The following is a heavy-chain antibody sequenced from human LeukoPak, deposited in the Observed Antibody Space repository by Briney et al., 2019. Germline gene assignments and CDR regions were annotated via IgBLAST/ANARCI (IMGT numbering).Heavy chain of an antibody. CDR1: GGSFSGYY. V-gene: IGHV4-34*01. Sequence: PSETLSLTCAVYGGSFSGYYWSWIRPPPGKGLEWIGEINHSGSTNYNPSLKSRVTISVDTSKNQFSLKLSSVTAADTAVYYCARGGYGWFDPWGQGTLVTVSS. J-gene: IGHJ5*02. CDR2: INHSGST. D-gene: IGHD5-18*01. CDR3: ARGGYGWFDP.